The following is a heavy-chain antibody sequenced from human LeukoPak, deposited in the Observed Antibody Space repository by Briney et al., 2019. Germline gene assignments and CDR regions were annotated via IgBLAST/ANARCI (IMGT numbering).Heavy chain of an antibody. CDR2: IYHSGST. V-gene: IGHV4-38-2*02. CDR3: ARDRRGFDWFDY. D-gene: IGHD3-10*01. Sequence: PSETLSLTCTVSGYSISSGYYWGWIRQPPGKGLEWIGSIYHSGSTYYNPSLKSRVTISVDTSKNQFSLKLSSVTAAATAVYYCARDRRGFDWFDYWGQGTLVTVPS. CDR1: GYSISSGYY. J-gene: IGHJ5*01.